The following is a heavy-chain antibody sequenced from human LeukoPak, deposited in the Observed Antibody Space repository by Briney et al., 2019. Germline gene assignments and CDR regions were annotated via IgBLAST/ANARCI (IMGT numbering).Heavy chain of an antibody. V-gene: IGHV3-30*02. D-gene: IGHD4-23*01. J-gene: IGHJ4*02. CDR1: GFTFSSYG. Sequence: GGSLRLSCAASGFTFSSYGMHWVRQAPGKGLEWVAFIRYDGSNKYYADSVKGRFTISRDNSKNTLYLQMNSLRAEDTAVYYCASLVNSYFDYWGQGTLVTVSS. CDR2: IRYDGSNK. CDR3: ASLVNSYFDY.